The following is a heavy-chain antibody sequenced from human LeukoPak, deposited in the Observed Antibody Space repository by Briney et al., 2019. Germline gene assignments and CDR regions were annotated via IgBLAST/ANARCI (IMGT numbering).Heavy chain of an antibody. CDR3: VRYRGEFSYSHDY. V-gene: IGHV4-4*02. CDR1: GASISSNW. Sequence: KPSGTLSLTCAVSGASISSNWWNWVRQPPGKGLEWIGEIHHSGSANYNPSLKSRVTISLDTSENHFSLRLSSVTAADTAVYYCVRYRGEFSYSHDYWGQGTLVSVSS. CDR2: IHHSGSA. J-gene: IGHJ4*02. D-gene: IGHD1-26*01.